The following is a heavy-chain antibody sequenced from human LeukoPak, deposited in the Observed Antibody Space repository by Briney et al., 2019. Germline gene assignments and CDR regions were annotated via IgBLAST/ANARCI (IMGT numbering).Heavy chain of an antibody. V-gene: IGHV3-23*01. J-gene: IGHJ1*01. CDR3: ADFSIAAAEGYFQH. D-gene: IGHD6-13*01. CDR2: ISGSGGST. Sequence: GGSLRLSCAASGFTFSSYAMSWVRQAPGKGLEWVSAISGSGGSTYFADSVKGRFTISRDNSKNTLYLQMNSLRAEDTAVYYCADFSIAAAEGYFQHWGQGTLVAVSS. CDR1: GFTFSSYA.